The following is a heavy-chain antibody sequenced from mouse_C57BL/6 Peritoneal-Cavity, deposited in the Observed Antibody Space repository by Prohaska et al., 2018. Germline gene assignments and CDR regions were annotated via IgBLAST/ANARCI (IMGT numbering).Heavy chain of an antibody. Sequence: EVQLQQSGPVLVKPGASVKMSCKASGYTFTDYYMNWVKQSHGKSLEWIGVINPYNGGTSYNQKFKGKATLTADKSSSTAYMQLRSLTSEDSAVYFCARGGFAYWGQGTLVTVSA. CDR1: GYTFTDYY. J-gene: IGHJ3*01. V-gene: IGHV1-19*01. CDR2: INPYNGGT. CDR3: ARGGFAY.